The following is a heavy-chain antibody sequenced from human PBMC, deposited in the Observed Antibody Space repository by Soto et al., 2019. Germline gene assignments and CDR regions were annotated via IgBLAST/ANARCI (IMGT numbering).Heavy chain of an antibody. D-gene: IGHD2-21*01. J-gene: IGHJ5*02. CDR1: GFVFGSYA. Sequence: GGSLRLSCAASGFVFGSYAMHWVRQAPGKGLEWVAVIMYDGNTEYYADSVKGRFTLSRDNSKNILSVQMNSLRAEDTAVYYCTRPTCDGGNCYFAHWGRGTLVTVPS. CDR2: IMYDGNTE. CDR3: TRPTCDGGNCYFAH. V-gene: IGHV3-30-3*01.